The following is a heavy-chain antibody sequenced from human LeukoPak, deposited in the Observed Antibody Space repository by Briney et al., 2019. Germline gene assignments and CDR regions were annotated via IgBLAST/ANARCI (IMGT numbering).Heavy chain of an antibody. V-gene: IGHV7-4-1*02. D-gene: IGHD2-15*01. CDR2: INTNTGNP. Sequence: GASVKVSCKASGYTFTSYAMNWVRQAPGQGLERMGWINTNTGNPTYAQGFTGRFVFSLDTSVSTAYLQISSLKAEDTAVYYCARGPSDIVVVVAATVFHWFDPWGQGTLVTVSS. J-gene: IGHJ5*02. CDR1: GYTFTSYA. CDR3: ARGPSDIVVVVAATVFHWFDP.